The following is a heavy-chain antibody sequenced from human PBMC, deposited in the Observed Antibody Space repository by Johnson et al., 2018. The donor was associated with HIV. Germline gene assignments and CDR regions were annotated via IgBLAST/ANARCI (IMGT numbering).Heavy chain of an antibody. CDR3: AKGHSSCYPKDAFDI. CDR1: GFTFSSYA. D-gene: IGHD3-22*01. CDR2: ISYDGSNK. J-gene: IGHJ3*02. Sequence: QVQLVESGGGVVQPGRSLRLSCAASGFTFSSYAMHWVRQAPGKGLEWVAVISYDGSNKYYVDSVKGRFTISRDNSKNSLYLQMNSLRAEDTAMYYCAKGHSSCYPKDAFDIWGRGTIVTVSS. V-gene: IGHV3-30-3*01.